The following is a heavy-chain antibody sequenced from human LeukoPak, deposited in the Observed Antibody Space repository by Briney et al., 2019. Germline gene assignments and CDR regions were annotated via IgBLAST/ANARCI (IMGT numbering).Heavy chain of an antibody. Sequence: SGPTLVNPTQTLTLTCTFSGFSLSTSGMCVSWIRQPPGKALEWLARIDWDDDKYYSTSLKTRLTISKDTSKNQVVLTMTNMDPVDTATYYRARIRYSGGSCYSGLDYWGQGTPVTVSS. CDR3: ARIRYSGGSCYSGLDY. D-gene: IGHD2-15*01. CDR1: GFSLSTSGMC. V-gene: IGHV2-70*11. J-gene: IGHJ4*02. CDR2: IDWDDDK.